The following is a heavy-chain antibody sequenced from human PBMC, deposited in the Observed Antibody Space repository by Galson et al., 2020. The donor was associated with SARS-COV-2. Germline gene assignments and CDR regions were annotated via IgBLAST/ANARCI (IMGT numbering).Heavy chain of an antibody. D-gene: IGHD2-15*01. CDR2: TFRDATT. J-gene: IGHJ4*02. Sequence: GGSLRLSCEASGFSVSSTYMMWVRQAPGKGLEWVSVTFRDATTYYADSVKGRFTVSRDKSKNTLSLQMSSLRAEDSAKYFCTRDLLGASGEWGQGTLVTVSS. CDR1: GFSVSSTY. CDR3: TRDLLGASGE. V-gene: IGHV3-53*01.